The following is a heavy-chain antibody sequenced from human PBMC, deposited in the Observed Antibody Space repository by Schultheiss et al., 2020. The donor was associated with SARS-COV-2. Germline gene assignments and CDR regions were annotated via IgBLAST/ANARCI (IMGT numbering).Heavy chain of an antibody. V-gene: IGHV4-30-2*01. CDR3: ASSFSSGWINWFDP. J-gene: IGHJ5*02. CDR1: GGSISSGGYS. CDR2: IYHSGST. D-gene: IGHD6-19*01. Sequence: SETLSPTCAVSGGSISSGGYSWSWIRQHPGKGLEWIGYIYHSGSTYYNPSLKSRVTISVDRSKNQFSLKLSSVTAADTAVYYCASSFSSGWINWFDPWGQGTLVTVSS.